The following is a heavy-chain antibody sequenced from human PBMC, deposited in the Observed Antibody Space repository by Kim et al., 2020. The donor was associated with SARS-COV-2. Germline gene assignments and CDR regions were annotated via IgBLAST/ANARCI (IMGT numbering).Heavy chain of an antibody. CDR3: ARDFRGWNYEWWFDP. V-gene: IGHV3-30*07. Sequence: DSMKDRITMSRDHSKNSLYLQMNRRRAENTAVYYCARDFRGWNYEWWFDPWGQGTLVTVSS. J-gene: IGHJ5*02. D-gene: IGHD1-7*01.